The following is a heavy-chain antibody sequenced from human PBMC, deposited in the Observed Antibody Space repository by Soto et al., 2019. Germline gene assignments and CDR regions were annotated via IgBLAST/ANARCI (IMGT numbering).Heavy chain of an antibody. CDR2: IIPILGIA. CDR1: GGTFSSYT. Sequence: QVQLVQSGAEVKKPGSSVKVSCKASGGTFSSYTISWVRQAPGQGLEWMGRIIPILGIANYAQKFQGRVTITADKSTSTAYMELSSLRSEDTAVSYCARGPYCSSTSCYGRGWFDPWGQGTLVTVSS. D-gene: IGHD2-2*01. CDR3: ARGPYCSSTSCYGRGWFDP. J-gene: IGHJ5*02. V-gene: IGHV1-69*02.